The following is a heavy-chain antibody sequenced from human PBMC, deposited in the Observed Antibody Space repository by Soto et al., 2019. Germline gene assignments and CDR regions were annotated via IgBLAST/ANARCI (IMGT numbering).Heavy chain of an antibody. J-gene: IGHJ6*02. CDR2: IIPTLDIV. V-gene: IGHV1-69*08. D-gene: IGHD5-18*01. Sequence: QVQLVQSGAGLKKPGSSVKVSCEASGGTFNSHTIIAWVRQAPGQGPEWMGRIIPTLDIVDYAQKFQDRVTITADRPTNTAFMELRSLVSEDTAVYYCARDERGYNYVSDYGLDVWGQGTMVTVS. CDR1: GGTFNSHT. CDR3: ARDERGYNYVSDYGLDV.